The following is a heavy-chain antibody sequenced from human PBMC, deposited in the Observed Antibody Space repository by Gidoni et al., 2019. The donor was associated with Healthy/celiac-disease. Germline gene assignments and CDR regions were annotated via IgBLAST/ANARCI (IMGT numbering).Heavy chain of an antibody. V-gene: IGHV3-9*01. CDR3: AKDIAGGSWYDGGFDY. CDR2: ISWNSGSI. CDR1: GFTFDDYA. Sequence: EVQLVESGGGLVQPGRSLRPSCAASGFTFDDYAMHWVRQAPGKGLEWVSGISWNSGSIGYADSVKGRFTISRDNAKNSLYLQMNSLRAEDTALYYCAKDIAGGSWYDGGFDYWGQGTLVTVSS. J-gene: IGHJ4*02. D-gene: IGHD6-13*01.